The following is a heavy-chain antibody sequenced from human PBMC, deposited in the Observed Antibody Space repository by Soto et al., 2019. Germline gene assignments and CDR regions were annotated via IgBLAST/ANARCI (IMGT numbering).Heavy chain of an antibody. Sequence: SETLSLTCTVSGGSISSNYWTWIRQPPGKGLEWIGYVYNSGSTNYSPSLKSRVTISEDTSKSQFSLKVNSMTAADTAVYYCARYRREAVAGYTLDNWGQGILVT. V-gene: IGHV4-59*01. CDR2: VYNSGST. CDR3: ARYRREAVAGYTLDN. CDR1: GGSISSNY. D-gene: IGHD6-13*01. J-gene: IGHJ4*02.